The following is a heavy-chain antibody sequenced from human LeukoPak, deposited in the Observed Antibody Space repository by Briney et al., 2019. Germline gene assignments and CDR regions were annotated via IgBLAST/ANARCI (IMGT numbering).Heavy chain of an antibody. V-gene: IGHV3-21*01. J-gene: IGHJ4*02. CDR2: ISSSSYI. Sequence: GGSLRLSCAASGFTFSSYSMNWVRQAPGKGLEWVSSISSSSYIYYADSVKGRFTISRDNAKNPLYLQMNSLRAEDTAVYYCARDIGDGYNKAYWGQGTLVTVSS. CDR1: GFTFSSYS. D-gene: IGHD5-24*01. CDR3: ARDIGDGYNKAY.